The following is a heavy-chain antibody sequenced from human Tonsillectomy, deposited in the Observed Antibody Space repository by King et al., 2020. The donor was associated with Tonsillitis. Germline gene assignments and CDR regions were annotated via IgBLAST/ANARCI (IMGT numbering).Heavy chain of an antibody. CDR2: IYYSGST. V-gene: IGHV4-39*07. CDR1: GGSISSSSYY. CDR3: ASETRPTHWFDP. Sequence: LQLQESGPGLVKPSETLSLTCTVSGGSISSSSYYWGWIRQPPGKGLEWIGSIYYSGSTYYNPSLKSRVTISVDTSKNQFSLKLSSVTAADTAVYYCASETRPTHWFDPWGQGTLVTVSS. J-gene: IGHJ5*02.